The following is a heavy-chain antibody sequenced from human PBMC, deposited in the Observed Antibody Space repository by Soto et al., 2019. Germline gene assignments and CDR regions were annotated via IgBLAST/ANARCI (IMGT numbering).Heavy chain of an antibody. CDR3: ARHRARNWFDP. Sequence: SETMSFTCIVSGGSISSSSYYWGWIRQPPGKGLEWIGSIYYSGSTYYNPSLKSRVTISVDTSKNQFSLKLSSVTAADTAVFYCARHRARNWFDPWGQGTPGTV. CDR1: GGSISSSSYY. V-gene: IGHV4-39*01. CDR2: IYYSGST. D-gene: IGHD6-6*01. J-gene: IGHJ5*02.